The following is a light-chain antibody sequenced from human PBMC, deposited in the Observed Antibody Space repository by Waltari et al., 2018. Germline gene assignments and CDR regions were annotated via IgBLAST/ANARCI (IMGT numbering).Light chain of an antibody. CDR3: QQRRDWPLT. CDR2: DAF. J-gene: IGKJ4*01. CDR1: QSVSRD. Sequence: EIVLTQSPATLSLSPGVSASLSCRASQSVSRDLAWYQQKPGQAPRVLIFDAFIRATGTPARFSGSGSGTDFTLTISSLEPEDFAVYYCQQRRDWPLTFGGGTKVEIK. V-gene: IGKV3-11*01.